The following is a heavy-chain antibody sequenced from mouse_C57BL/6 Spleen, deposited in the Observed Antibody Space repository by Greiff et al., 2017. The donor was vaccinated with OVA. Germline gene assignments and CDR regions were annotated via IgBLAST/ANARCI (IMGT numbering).Heavy chain of an antibody. J-gene: IGHJ4*01. V-gene: IGHV5-17*01. Sequence: EVKLVESGGGLVKPGGSLKLSCAASGFTFSDYGMHWVRQAPEKGLEWVAYISSGSSTIYYADTVKGRFTISRDNAKNTLFLQMTSLRSEDTAMYYCARMGKGNAMDYWGQGTSVTVSS. CDR1: GFTFSDYG. D-gene: IGHD4-1*01. CDR3: ARMGKGNAMDY. CDR2: ISSGSSTI.